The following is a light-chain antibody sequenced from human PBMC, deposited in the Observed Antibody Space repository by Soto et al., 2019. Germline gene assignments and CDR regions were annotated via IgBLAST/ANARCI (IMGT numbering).Light chain of an antibody. J-gene: IGKJ1*01. Sequence: EIVLTQSPGTLSLFPGGRATLSCRASQSVNNNYLAWYQQKPGQAPRLLLFGASNRATGLSDRFSGSGSGTDFTLTISRLEPEDFAVYYCQQYGSKPWTFGQGTEVEVK. V-gene: IGKV3-20*01. CDR2: GAS. CDR3: QQYGSKPWT. CDR1: QSVNNNY.